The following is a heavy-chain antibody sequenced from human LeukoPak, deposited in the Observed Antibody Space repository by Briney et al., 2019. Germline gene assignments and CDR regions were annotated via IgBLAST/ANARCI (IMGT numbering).Heavy chain of an antibody. CDR3: ARDCGCSSCYGPYDVFDI. CDR1: GFTSGSYD. D-gene: IGHD2-15*01. CDR2: ISSSGSTI. Sequence: GGSLRLSCAASGFTSGSYDMNWVRQAPGKGLEWVSYISSSGSTIYYADSVKGRFTISRDNAKNSLYLQMNSLRAEDTAVYYCARDCGCSSCYGPYDVFDIWGQGTMVTVSS. J-gene: IGHJ3*02. V-gene: IGHV3-48*03.